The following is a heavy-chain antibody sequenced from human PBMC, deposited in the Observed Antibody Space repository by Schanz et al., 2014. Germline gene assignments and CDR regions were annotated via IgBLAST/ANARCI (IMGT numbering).Heavy chain of an antibody. CDR3: ARDYGSWAIDY. J-gene: IGHJ4*02. D-gene: IGHD6-13*01. V-gene: IGHV3-48*01. CDR2: TGPYGKTI. CDR1: GITFSSHS. Sequence: EVQLAESGGGLVQPGGSLRLSCAASGITFSSHSFNWVRQAPGKGPEWISYTGPYGKTIYYADSVKGRFTLYRDNAKDSLFLQMDSLRADDTAVYYCARDYGSWAIDYWGRGTLVSVSS.